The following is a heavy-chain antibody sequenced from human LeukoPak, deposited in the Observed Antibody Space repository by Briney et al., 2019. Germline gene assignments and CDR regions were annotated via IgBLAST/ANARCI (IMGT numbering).Heavy chain of an antibody. D-gene: IGHD5-18*01. CDR3: ARDQMTDMVLGIFDY. CDR2: IDWDGDE. V-gene: IGHV2-70*11. Sequence: VSGPTLVNPTQTLTLSCSFSGFSLTNYGMCVSWIRQSPGKPLEWLARIDWDGDEWFTTSLKTRLSISKDTSKNQVVLTMTNMDPADTATYYCARDQMTDMVLGIFDYWGQGTLVTVS. J-gene: IGHJ4*02. CDR1: GFSLTNYGMC.